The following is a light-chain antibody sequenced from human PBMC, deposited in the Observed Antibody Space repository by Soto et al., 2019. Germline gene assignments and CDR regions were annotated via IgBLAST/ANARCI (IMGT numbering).Light chain of an antibody. Sequence: NFMLSQPHSVSESPGKTVTISCTRSSGNIASYYVQWYQQRPGSAPTTVIYEDSQRPSGVPDRFSGSIDSSSSSASLTISGLKAEDEADYCCQSYDSSTVVFGGGTKVTVL. CDR1: SGNIASYY. CDR3: QSYDSSTVV. CDR2: EDS. V-gene: IGLV6-57*04. J-gene: IGLJ2*01.